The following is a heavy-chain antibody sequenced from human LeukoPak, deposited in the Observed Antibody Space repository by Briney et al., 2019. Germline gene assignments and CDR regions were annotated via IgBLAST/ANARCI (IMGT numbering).Heavy chain of an antibody. Sequence: PGGSLRLSCAASGFTFNNAWMSWVRQAPGKGLEWVGRIKRKFDGGKTDYAAPVKGRFTISREDSKNTLYLQMNSLKTEDTAVYYCTTDDGSGSFYNRGLDYWGQGTLVTVSS. J-gene: IGHJ4*02. V-gene: IGHV3-15*01. D-gene: IGHD3-10*01. CDR1: GFTFNNAW. CDR3: TTDDGSGSFYNRGLDY. CDR2: IKRKFDGGKT.